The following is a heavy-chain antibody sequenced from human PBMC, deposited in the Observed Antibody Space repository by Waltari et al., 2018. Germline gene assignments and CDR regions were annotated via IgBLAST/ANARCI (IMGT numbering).Heavy chain of an antibody. J-gene: IGHJ3*02. CDR1: GFTFSSYS. Sequence: EVQLVESGGGLVKPGGSLRLSCAASGFTFSSYSMNWVRQAPGKGLEWVSSISSSSSYIYYADSGKGRFTISRDNAKNSLYLQMNSLRAEDTAGYYCARDLGELSLMDDAFDIWGQGTMVTVSS. V-gene: IGHV3-21*01. CDR2: ISSSSSYI. CDR3: ARDLGELSLMDDAFDI. D-gene: IGHD3-16*02.